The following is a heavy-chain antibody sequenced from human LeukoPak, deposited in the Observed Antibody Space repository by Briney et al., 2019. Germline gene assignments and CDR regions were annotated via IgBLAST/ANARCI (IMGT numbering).Heavy chain of an antibody. CDR3: VRVLHWSGYPFDY. Sequence: PGGSLRLSCAASGFTFSSYWMSWVRQAPGKGLEWVANIKQDGSEKYYVDSVKGRFTISRDNAKNSLYLQMNSLRAEDTAVYYCVRVLHWSGYPFDYWGQGTLVTVSS. V-gene: IGHV3-7*01. D-gene: IGHD3-3*01. J-gene: IGHJ4*02. CDR1: GFTFSSYW. CDR2: IKQDGSEK.